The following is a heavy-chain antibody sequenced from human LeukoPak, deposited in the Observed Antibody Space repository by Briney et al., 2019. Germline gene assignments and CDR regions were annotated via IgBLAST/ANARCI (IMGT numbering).Heavy chain of an antibody. D-gene: IGHD3-10*01. CDR2: IKQDGSEK. CDR3: AREARVRTYYYGSGSYENDY. J-gene: IGHJ4*02. CDR1: GFTFSSYW. Sequence: GGSQRLSCAASGFTFSSYWMSWVRQAPGKGLEWVANIKQDGSEKYYVDSVKGRFTISRDNAKNSLYLQMNSLRAEDTAVYYCAREARVRTYYYGSGSYENDYWGQGTLVTVSS. V-gene: IGHV3-7*01.